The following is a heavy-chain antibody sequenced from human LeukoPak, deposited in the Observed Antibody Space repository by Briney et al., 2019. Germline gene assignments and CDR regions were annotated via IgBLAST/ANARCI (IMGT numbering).Heavy chain of an antibody. CDR2: INTRGGST. V-gene: IGHV1-46*01. CDR1: GYTFTSYY. D-gene: IGHD3-22*01. CDR3: ARDPKDDTSGYYYFDY. J-gene: IGHJ4*02. Sequence: ASVKVSCKASGYTFTSYYMHWVRQAPGQGLEWMGIINTRGGSTIYSQKFQGRVAMTRDMSTSTVYMELSSLRSEDTALYYCARDPKDDTSGYYYFDYWGQGTLVTVSS.